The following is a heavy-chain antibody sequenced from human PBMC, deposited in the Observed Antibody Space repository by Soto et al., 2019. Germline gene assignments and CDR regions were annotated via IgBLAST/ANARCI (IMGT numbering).Heavy chain of an antibody. CDR2: INHSGST. CDR3: ARDRRGRYDFWSGFGVLGY. CDR1: GGSFSGYY. D-gene: IGHD3-3*01. V-gene: IGHV4-34*01. Sequence: SETLSLTCAVYGGSFSGYYWSWIRQPPGKGLEWIGEINHSGSTNYNPSLKSRVTISVDTAKNQFSLKLSSVTAADTAVYYCARDRRGRYDFWSGFGVLGYWGQGTLVTVSS. J-gene: IGHJ4*02.